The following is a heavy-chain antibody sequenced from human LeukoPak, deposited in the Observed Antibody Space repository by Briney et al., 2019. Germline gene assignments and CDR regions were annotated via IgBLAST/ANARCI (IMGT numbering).Heavy chain of an antibody. D-gene: IGHD4-17*01. Sequence: ASVKVSCKASGGTFSSYAISWVRQAPGQGLEWMGGIIPIFGTANYAQKFQGRVTITADESTSTAYMELSSLRSEDTAVYYCARVVDYGDYTLVGDYWGQGTLVTVSS. CDR2: IIPIFGTA. V-gene: IGHV1-69*13. CDR1: GGTFSSYA. J-gene: IGHJ4*02. CDR3: ARVVDYGDYTLVGDY.